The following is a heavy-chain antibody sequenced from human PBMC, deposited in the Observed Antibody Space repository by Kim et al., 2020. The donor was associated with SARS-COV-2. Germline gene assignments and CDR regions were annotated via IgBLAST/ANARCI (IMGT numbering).Heavy chain of an antibody. CDR2: IRNKANRYTT. V-gene: IGHV3-72*01. Sequence: GGSLRLSCAASGFSFSAHFMIWVRQAPGKGLEWLGRIRNKANRYTTEYAASVKDRFTISRDDSNSSLYLQMNSLTVEDTAMYFCVRDSQVSRYFDLWGRGTLVAVSS. J-gene: IGHJ2*01. CDR1: GFSFSAHF. CDR3: VRDSQVSRYFDL.